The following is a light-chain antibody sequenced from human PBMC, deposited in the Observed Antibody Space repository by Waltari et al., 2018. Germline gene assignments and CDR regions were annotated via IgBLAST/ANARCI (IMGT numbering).Light chain of an antibody. Sequence: DIQMTQSPSSVSASVGDTVTITCRASQSISAWLAWYQQKPGKAPKLLISAAFNLQSGVPSRFSGSRSGTDFSLIISSLQPEDFATDYCQQCNTVPFAFGGGTTVEIK. CDR1: QSISAW. CDR2: AAF. CDR3: QQCNTVPFA. V-gene: IGKV1D-12*01. J-gene: IGKJ4*01.